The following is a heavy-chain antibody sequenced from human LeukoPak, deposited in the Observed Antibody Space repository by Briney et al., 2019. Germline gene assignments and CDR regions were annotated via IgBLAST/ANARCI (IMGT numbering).Heavy chain of an antibody. V-gene: IGHV3-23*01. Sequence: PGGSLRLSCAASGFTFSSYAMSWVRQAPGEGLEWVSAISGSGGSTYYADSVKGRFTISRDNSKNTLYLQMNSLRAEDTAVYYCAHQRYSGSFYWGQGTLVTVSS. D-gene: IGHD1-26*01. CDR2: ISGSGGST. J-gene: IGHJ4*02. CDR3: AHQRYSGSFY. CDR1: GFTFSSYA.